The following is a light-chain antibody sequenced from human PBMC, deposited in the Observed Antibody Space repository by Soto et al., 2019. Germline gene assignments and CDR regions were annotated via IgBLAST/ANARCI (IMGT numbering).Light chain of an antibody. CDR3: SSYTSSSTPVV. CDR1: SSDVGGYNY. CDR2: DVS. Sequence: QSALTLPASVSGSPGQSITISCTGTSSDVGGYNYVSWYQQHPGKAPKLMIYDVSNRPSGVSNRFSGSKSGNTASLTISGLQAEDEADYYCSSYTSSSTPVVFGGGTKLTVL. V-gene: IGLV2-14*01. J-gene: IGLJ2*01.